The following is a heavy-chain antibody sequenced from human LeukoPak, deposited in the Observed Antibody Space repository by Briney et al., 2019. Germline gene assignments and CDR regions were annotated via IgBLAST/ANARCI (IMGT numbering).Heavy chain of an antibody. CDR1: GYTFTGYY. CDR3: ARGRGYSYYYYYYMDV. V-gene: IGHV1-2*02. J-gene: IGHJ6*03. D-gene: IGHD3-22*01. Sequence: ASVKVSCKASGYTFTGYYMHWVRQAPGQGLEWMGWINPNSGGTNYAQKFQGRVTMTRDTSISTAYMELRSLRSEDTAVYYCARGRGYSYYYYYYMDVWGKGTTVTISS. CDR2: INPNSGGT.